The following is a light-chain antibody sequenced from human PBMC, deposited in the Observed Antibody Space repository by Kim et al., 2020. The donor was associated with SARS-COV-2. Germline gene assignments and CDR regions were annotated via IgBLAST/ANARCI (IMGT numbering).Light chain of an antibody. Sequence: QGERATLACRASQSVRSSYLAWYQQKPGQDPRLLIYGASSRATGSPDRFSGSGSGTDFTLTISRLEPEDFAVYYCQQYGSSPWTFGQGTKVDIK. CDR3: QQYGSSPWT. CDR1: QSVRSSY. CDR2: GAS. V-gene: IGKV3-20*01. J-gene: IGKJ1*01.